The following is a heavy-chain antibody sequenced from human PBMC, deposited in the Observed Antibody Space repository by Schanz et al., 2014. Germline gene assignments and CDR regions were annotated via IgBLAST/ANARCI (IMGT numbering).Heavy chain of an antibody. CDR3: TRSTLWSYDV. CDR1: GGSISSGVW. Sequence: QVQLQESGPGLVKPSGTLSLTCVVSGGSISSGVWWTWARQSPGKGLEWIGEIFHSGNTNYNPSLESGVSISVAKTKNQFSLILSSTTAADTAVYYCTRSTLWSYDVWGRGTMVIVSS. J-gene: IGHJ3*01. CDR2: IFHSGNT. D-gene: IGHD2-21*01. V-gene: IGHV4-4*02.